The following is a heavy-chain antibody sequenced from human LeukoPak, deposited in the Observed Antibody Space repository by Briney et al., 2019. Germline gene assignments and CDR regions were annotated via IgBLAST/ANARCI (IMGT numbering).Heavy chain of an antibody. CDR1: GFTFSSYG. CDR3: ARAHVTILGMDV. D-gene: IGHD3-3*01. CDR2: IWYYGSKK. V-gene: IGHV3-33*01. Sequence: GRSLRLSCAASGFTFSSYGMHWVRQAPGKGLEGVTVIWYYGSKKYYADSVKSRFTHSRDKSQNTLYLQMNSLRAEDTAVYYCARAHVTILGMDVWGKGTAVTVSS. J-gene: IGHJ6*03.